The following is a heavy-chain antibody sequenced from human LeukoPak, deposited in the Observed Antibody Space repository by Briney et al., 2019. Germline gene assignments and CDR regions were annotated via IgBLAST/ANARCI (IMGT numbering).Heavy chain of an antibody. CDR1: GFTFSSYS. CDR3: ARDRSGGKKYFDY. D-gene: IGHD4-23*01. J-gene: IGHJ4*02. CDR2: ISSTGSTT. V-gene: IGHV3-48*04. Sequence: GSLRLSCAASGFTFSSYSMDWVRQAPGKGLEWVSYISSTGSTTYYADSVKGRFTISRDNAKNTLYLQMNSLRAEDTAVYYCARDRSGGKKYFDYWGQGTLVTVSS.